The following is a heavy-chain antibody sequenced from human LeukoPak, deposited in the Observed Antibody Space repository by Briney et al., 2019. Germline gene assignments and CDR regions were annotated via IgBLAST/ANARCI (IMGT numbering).Heavy chain of an antibody. CDR1: GGSISSGGYS. J-gene: IGHJ5*02. D-gene: IGHD1-1*01. Sequence: SQTLSLTCAVSGGSISSGGYSWSWIRQPPGKGLEWIGYIYHSGSTYYNPSLKSRVTISVDRSKNQFSLKLSSVTAADTAVYYCARGKPTYTASRTNWFDPWSQGTLVTVSS. CDR3: ARGKPTYTASRTNWFDP. V-gene: IGHV4-30-2*01. CDR2: IYHSGST.